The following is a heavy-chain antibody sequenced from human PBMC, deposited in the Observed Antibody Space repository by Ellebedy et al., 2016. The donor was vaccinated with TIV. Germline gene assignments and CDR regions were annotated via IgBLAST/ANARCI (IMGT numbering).Heavy chain of an antibody. Sequence: SLKISXAASGFTFDDYAMHWVRQAPGKGLEWVSGISWNSGSIGYADSVKGRFTISRDNAKNSLYLQMNSLRTEDTALYYCAKEGASTIAAAGTGYFDYWGQGTLVTVSS. CDR1: GFTFDDYA. V-gene: IGHV3-9*01. D-gene: IGHD6-13*01. J-gene: IGHJ4*02. CDR2: ISWNSGSI. CDR3: AKEGASTIAAAGTGYFDY.